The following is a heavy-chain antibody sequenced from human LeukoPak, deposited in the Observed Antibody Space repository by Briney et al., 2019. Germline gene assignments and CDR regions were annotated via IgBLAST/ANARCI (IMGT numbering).Heavy chain of an antibody. Sequence: PGGSLRLSCAASGFTFSSYGMHWVCQAPGKGLEWVAFIRYDGSNKYYADSVKGRFTISRDNSKNTLYLQMNSLRAEDTAVYYCAKDITSYCSSTSCYTLDYWGQGTLVTVSS. CDR3: AKDITSYCSSTSCYTLDY. V-gene: IGHV3-30*02. CDR1: GFTFSSYG. D-gene: IGHD2-2*02. J-gene: IGHJ4*02. CDR2: IRYDGSNK.